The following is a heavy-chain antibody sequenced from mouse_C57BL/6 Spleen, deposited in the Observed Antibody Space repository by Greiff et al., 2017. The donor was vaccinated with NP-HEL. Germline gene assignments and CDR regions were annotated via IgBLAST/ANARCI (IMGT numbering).Heavy chain of an antibody. Sequence: EVKLMESGEGLVKPGGSLKLSCAASGFTFSSYALSWVRQTPEKRLEWVAYISSGGDYIYYADTVKGRFTISRDNARNTLYLQMSSLKSEDTAMYYCTRAGGSGYWFAYWGQGTLVTVSA. V-gene: IGHV5-9-1*02. J-gene: IGHJ3*01. CDR3: TRAGGSGYWFAY. CDR1: GFTFSSYA. CDR2: ISSGGDYI. D-gene: IGHD3-2*02.